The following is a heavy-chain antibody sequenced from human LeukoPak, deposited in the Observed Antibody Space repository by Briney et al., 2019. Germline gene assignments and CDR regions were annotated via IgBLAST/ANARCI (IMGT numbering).Heavy chain of an antibody. CDR3: ARATTTVTTYFDY. Sequence: GESLQISCKGSGYSFTSYWIGWVRQMPGKGLEWMGIIYPGDSDTRYSPSFQGQVTISADKSISTAYLQWSSLKASDTAMYYCARATTTVTTYFDYWGQGTLVTVSS. D-gene: IGHD4-17*01. V-gene: IGHV5-51*01. J-gene: IGHJ4*02. CDR1: GYSFTSYW. CDR2: IYPGDSDT.